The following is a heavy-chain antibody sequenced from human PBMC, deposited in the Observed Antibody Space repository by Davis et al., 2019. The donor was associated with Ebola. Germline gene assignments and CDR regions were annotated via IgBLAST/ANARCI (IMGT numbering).Heavy chain of an antibody. J-gene: IGHJ6*02. CDR3: AELSARRNYYYGMDV. D-gene: IGHD6-6*01. Sequence: SETLSLTCTVSGGSISSYYWSWIRQPPGKGLEWIGYIYYSGSTNYNPSLKSRVTISVDTSKNQFSLRLSSVTAADTPVYYCAELSARRNYYYGMDVWGQGTTVTVSS. CDR2: IYYSGST. CDR1: GGSISSYY. V-gene: IGHV4-59*01.